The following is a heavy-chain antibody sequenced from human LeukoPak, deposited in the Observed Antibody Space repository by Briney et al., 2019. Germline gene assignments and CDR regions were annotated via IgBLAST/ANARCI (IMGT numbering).Heavy chain of an antibody. CDR3: ARGLYKNGWYYFDY. Sequence: GGSLRLSCAASGITFSGYGIHWVRQAPGKGLEWVAFLSYDGSNKFYADSVKGRFTISRDNSENTLHLQMNSLKDEDTAVYYCARGLYKNGWYYFDYWGQGTLVTVSS. V-gene: IGHV3-33*01. CDR2: LSYDGSNK. J-gene: IGHJ4*02. CDR1: GITFSGYG. D-gene: IGHD6-19*01.